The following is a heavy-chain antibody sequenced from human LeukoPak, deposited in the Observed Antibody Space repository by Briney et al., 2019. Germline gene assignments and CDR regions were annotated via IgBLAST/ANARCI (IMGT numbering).Heavy chain of an antibody. CDR2: IIPIFGTA. D-gene: IGHD6-13*01. V-gene: IGHV1-69*05. CDR1: GGTLSSYA. CDR3: GREGDPISSWYAY. Sequence: VASVKVSXKASGGTLSSYAISWLRQAPGQGLKWMGRIIPIFGTATYAQKFQGRATFTTAASTGPAYMELSSMRSEDTAVYYGGREGDPISSWYAYWGQGTLVTVCS. J-gene: IGHJ4*02.